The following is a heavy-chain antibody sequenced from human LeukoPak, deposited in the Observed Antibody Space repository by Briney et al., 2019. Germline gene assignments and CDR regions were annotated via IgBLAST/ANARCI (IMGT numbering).Heavy chain of an antibody. CDR3: AKAGFLEWFTQFYYYYYMDV. V-gene: IGHV3-30-3*01. Sequence: GGSLRLSCAASGFTFSSYAMHWVRQAPGKGLEWVAVISYDGSNKYYADSVKGRFTISRDNSKNTLYLQMNSLRAEDTAVYYCAKAGFLEWFTQFYYYYYMDVWGKGTTVTVSS. J-gene: IGHJ6*03. CDR1: GFTFSSYA. CDR2: ISYDGSNK. D-gene: IGHD3-3*01.